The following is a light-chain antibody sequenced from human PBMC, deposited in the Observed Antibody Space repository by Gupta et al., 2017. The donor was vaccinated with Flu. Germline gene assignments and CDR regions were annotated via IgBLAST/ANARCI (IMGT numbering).Light chain of an antibody. J-gene: IGKJ4*01. Sequence: ATLCLSPGERATLSFWASQRVGNYLAWYKQKPGQAPRLLIYDASNRDTGIPARFSGSGSGTEFTLTISSREPEDFAFYYCQQRSNWPKLTFGGGTKVEIK. CDR3: QQRSNWPKLT. CDR2: DAS. CDR1: QRVGNY. V-gene: IGKV3-11*01.